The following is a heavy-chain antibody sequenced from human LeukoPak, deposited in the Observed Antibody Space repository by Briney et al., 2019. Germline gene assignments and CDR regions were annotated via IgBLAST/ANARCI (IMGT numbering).Heavy chain of an antibody. J-gene: IGHJ6*03. CDR2: INHSGST. CDR1: GGSISSSSYY. V-gene: IGHV4-39*07. CDR3: ARSIAARPNYYYYYMDV. D-gene: IGHD6-6*01. Sequence: SETLSLTCTVSGGSISSSSYYWGWIRQPPGKGLEWIGEINHSGSTNYNPSLKSRVTISVDTSKNQFSLKLSSVTAADTAVYYCARSIAARPNYYYYYMDVWGKGTTVTVSS.